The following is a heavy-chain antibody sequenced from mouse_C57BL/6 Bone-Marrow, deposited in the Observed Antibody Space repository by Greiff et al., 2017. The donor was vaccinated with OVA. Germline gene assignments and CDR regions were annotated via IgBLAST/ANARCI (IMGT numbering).Heavy chain of an antibody. D-gene: IGHD2-13*01. CDR2: IYPRSGNT. J-gene: IGHJ3*01. CDR1: GYTFTSYG. Sequence: QQSGAELARPGASVKLSCKASGYTFTSYGISWVKQRTGQGLEWIGGIYPRSGNTYYNEKCKGKATLTADKSFSTAYFELRSLTSEDSAVYFCARFYGDYQAWFAYWGQGTLVTVSA. CDR3: ARFYGDYQAWFAY. V-gene: IGHV1-81*01.